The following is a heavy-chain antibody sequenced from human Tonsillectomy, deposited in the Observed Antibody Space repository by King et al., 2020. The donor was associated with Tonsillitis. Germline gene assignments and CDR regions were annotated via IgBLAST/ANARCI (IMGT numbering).Heavy chain of an antibody. CDR3: ARMGSSSGWYLYYFDY. J-gene: IGHJ4*02. CDR2: IFSNDEK. CDR1: GFSLRNARMG. V-gene: IGHV2-26*01. Sequence: QITLQESGPVLVKPTETLTLTCTVSGFSLRNARMGVSWIRQPPGKALEWLAHIFSNDEKSYNTSLKSRLTISKDTSKSQVVLTMTNMDPVDTATYYCARMGSSSGWYLYYFDYWGQGTLVTVSS. D-gene: IGHD6-19*01.